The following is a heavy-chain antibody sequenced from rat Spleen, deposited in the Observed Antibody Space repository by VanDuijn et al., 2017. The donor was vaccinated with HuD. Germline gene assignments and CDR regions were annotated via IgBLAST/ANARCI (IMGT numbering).Heavy chain of an antibody. Sequence: EVQLVESDGGLVQPGRSLKLSCAASGFTFCDYYMAWVRQAPTKGLEWVATISYDGSSTYYRDSVKGRFTISRDNAKSTLYLQMDSLRSEDTATYYCARWVYYGYNGGFDYWGQGVMVTVSS. CDR1: GFTFCDYY. D-gene: IGHD1-9*01. CDR2: ISYDGSST. V-gene: IGHV5-29*01. CDR3: ARWVYYGYNGGFDY. J-gene: IGHJ2*01.